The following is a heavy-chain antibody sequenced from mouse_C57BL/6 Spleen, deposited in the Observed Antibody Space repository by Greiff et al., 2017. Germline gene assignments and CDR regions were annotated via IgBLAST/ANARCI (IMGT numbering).Heavy chain of an antibody. CDR3: ARSGDGYPLFDY. CDR2: IDPSDSYT. J-gene: IGHJ2*01. V-gene: IGHV1-69*01. D-gene: IGHD2-3*01. CDR1: GYTFTSYW. Sequence: QVQLQQPGAELVMPGASVKLSCKASGYTFTSYWMHWVKQRPGQGLEWIGEIDPSDSYTNYNQKFKGKSTLTVDKSSSTAYMQLSSLTSEDSAVYYWARSGDGYPLFDYWGQGTTLTVSS.